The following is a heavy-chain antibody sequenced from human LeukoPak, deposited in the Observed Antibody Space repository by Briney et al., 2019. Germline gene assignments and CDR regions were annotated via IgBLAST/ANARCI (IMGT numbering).Heavy chain of an antibody. CDR3: ARVGSYPLRNAFDI. J-gene: IGHJ3*02. CDR1: GGSISSY. D-gene: IGHD1-26*01. V-gene: IGHV4-59*01. Sequence: SETLSLTCTVSGGSISSYWSWIRQPPGKGLEWIGYIYYSGSTNYNPSLKSRVTISVDTSKNQFSLKLSSVTAAGTAVYYCARVGSYPLRNAFDIWGQGTMVTVSS. CDR2: IYYSGST.